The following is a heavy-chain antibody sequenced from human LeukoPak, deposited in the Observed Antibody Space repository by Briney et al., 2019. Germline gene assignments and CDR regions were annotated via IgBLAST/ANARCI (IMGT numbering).Heavy chain of an antibody. CDR1: GFTFSSYA. D-gene: IGHD1-26*01. J-gene: IGHJ6*03. CDR3: ARDGIVGATTPYSYYMDV. Sequence: GGSLRLSCAASGFTFSSYAMHWVRQAPGKGLEWVAVISYDGSNKYYADSVKGRFTISRDNSKNALYLQMNSLRAEDTAVYYCARDGIVGATTPYSYYMDVWGKGTTVTVSS. CDR2: ISYDGSNK. V-gene: IGHV3-30*04.